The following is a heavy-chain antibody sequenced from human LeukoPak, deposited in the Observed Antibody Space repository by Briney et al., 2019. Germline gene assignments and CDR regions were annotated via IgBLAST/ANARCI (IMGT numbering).Heavy chain of an antibody. D-gene: IGHD2-2*02. CDR2: IYHSGSP. Sequence: GTLSLTCAVSGGSISSNNWWGWVRQPPGKGLEWIGEIYHSGSPNCNPSLKSRVTISVDKSRNHFSLNLSSVTAADTAVYYCARARTDQLLYDYWGQGTLVTVSS. V-gene: IGHV4-4*02. J-gene: IGHJ4*02. CDR1: GGSISSNNW. CDR3: ARARTDQLLYDY.